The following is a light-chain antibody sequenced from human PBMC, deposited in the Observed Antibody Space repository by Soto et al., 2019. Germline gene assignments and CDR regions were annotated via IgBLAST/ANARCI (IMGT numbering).Light chain of an antibody. Sequence: DIQVTQSPSSLSASVGDRISITCRASQSITRTLNWYQQNAGKAPQLLIYATSTLQSGVPSRFSGSGSGTDFTLTISSLQPEDFATYYCQQSYSIPLTFGGGTKVEIK. CDR2: ATS. CDR3: QQSYSIPLT. CDR1: QSITRT. V-gene: IGKV1-39*01. J-gene: IGKJ4*01.